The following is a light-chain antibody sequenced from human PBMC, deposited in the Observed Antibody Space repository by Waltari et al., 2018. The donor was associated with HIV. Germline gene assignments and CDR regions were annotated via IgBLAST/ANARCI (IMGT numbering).Light chain of an antibody. V-gene: IGKV2-28*01. Sequence: EIVLTQSPLSLSVTPAEPASISCTSSQTLLHSNGYNYLDWYLQKPGQPPQLLIYLDSKPASGVPERVRCSGSSTNFSLENNRGEVEDVWTLFCMPALQNPPTFGQGTKLDIK. J-gene: IGKJ2*01. CDR3: MPALQNPPT. CDR1: QTLLHSNGYNY. CDR2: LDS.